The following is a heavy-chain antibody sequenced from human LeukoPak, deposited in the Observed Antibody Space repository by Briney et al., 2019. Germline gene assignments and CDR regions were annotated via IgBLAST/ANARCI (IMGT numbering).Heavy chain of an antibody. D-gene: IGHD2-2*01. Sequence: PGGSLRLSCAASGFTFSSYAMSWVRQAPGKGLEWVSAISGSGSDTEYADSVKGRFTISRDNSKTTLYLQMSSLRVEDTAVYYCAKCSATCYANAFDIWGQEAMLTLSS. CDR3: AKCSATCYANAFDI. J-gene: IGHJ3*02. CDR2: ISGSGSDT. V-gene: IGHV3-23*01. CDR1: GFTFSSYA.